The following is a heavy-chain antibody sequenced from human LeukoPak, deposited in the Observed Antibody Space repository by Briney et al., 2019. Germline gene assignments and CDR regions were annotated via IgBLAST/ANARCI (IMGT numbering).Heavy chain of an antibody. J-gene: IGHJ4*02. CDR3: ARDSSTPDGDY. CDR2: ISSSSSYI. CDR1: GFTFSSYS. V-gene: IGHV3-21*01. D-gene: IGHD2/OR15-2a*01. Sequence: GGSLRLSCAASGFTFSSYSMNWVRQAPGKGMEWVSSISSSSSYIYYADSVKVRFTISRDNAKNSLYLQMNSLRAEDTAVYYCARDSSTPDGDYWGQGTLVTVSS.